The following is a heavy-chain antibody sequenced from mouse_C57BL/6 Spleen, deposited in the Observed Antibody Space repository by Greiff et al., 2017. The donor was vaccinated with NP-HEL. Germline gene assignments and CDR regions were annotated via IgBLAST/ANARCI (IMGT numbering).Heavy chain of an antibody. CDR3: ARDEPYDYDGYWYFDV. J-gene: IGHJ1*03. V-gene: IGHV3-6*01. CDR2: ISYDGSN. Sequence: EVKLMESGPGLVKPSQSLSLTCSVTGYSITSGYYWNWIRQFPGNKLEWMGYISYDGSNNYNPSLKNRISITRDTSKNQFFLKLNSVTTEDTATYYCARDEPYDYDGYWYFDVWGTGTTVTVSS. D-gene: IGHD2-4*01. CDR1: GYSITSGYY.